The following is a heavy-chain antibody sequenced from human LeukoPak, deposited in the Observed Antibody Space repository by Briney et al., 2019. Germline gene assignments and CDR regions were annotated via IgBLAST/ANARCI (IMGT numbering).Heavy chain of an antibody. CDR1: GGSISSYY. CDR3: AREIVVPISVLDY. J-gene: IGHJ4*02. CDR2: IYYSGST. Sequence: SETLSLTCTVSGGSISSYYWGWIRQPPGKGLEWIGSIYYSGSTYYNPSLKSRVTISVDTSKNQFSLKLSSVTAADTAVYYCAREIVVPISVLDYWGQGTLVTVSS. V-gene: IGHV4-39*02. D-gene: IGHD3-22*01.